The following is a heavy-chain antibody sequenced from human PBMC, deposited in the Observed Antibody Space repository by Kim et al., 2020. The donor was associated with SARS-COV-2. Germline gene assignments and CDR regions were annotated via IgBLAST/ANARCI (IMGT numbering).Heavy chain of an antibody. D-gene: IGHD1-26*01. CDR2: ISSSSSTI. CDR3: ARPVGPYYYYGMDV. J-gene: IGHJ6*02. CDR1: GFTFSSYS. V-gene: IGHV3-48*02. Sequence: GGSLRLSCAASGFTFSSYSMNWVRQAPGKGLEWVSYISSSSSTIYYADSVKGRFTISRDNAKNSLYLQMNSLRDEDTAVYYCARPVGPYYYYGMDVWGQGTTVTISS.